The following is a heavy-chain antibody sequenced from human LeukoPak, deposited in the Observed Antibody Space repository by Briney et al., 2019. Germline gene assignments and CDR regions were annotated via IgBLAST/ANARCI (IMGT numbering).Heavy chain of an antibody. J-gene: IGHJ4*02. CDR2: IYHDVSN. V-gene: IGHV4-59*01. CDR1: GGSIRSYY. CDR3: ARAKVASRIWLEY. D-gene: IGHD5-12*01. Sequence: PSETLSLTCTVSGGSIRSYYYNWIRQPPGKGLEWIGYIYHDVSNSYNPSLKSRVTMSVDTSKNQFSLTLISVTAADTAVYYCARAKVASRIWLEYWGQGILVTVSS.